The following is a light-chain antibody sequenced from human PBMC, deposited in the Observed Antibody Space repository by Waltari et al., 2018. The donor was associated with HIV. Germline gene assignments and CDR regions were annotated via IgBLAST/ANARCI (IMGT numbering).Light chain of an antibody. CDR1: RGHSSYA. Sequence: QLVLTQSPSASASLGASVKLTCTLSRGHSSYAIAWHQQQPEKGPRYLMKLNSDGSHRKGDGIPDRFSGSSSGAERYLTISSLQSEDEADYYCQTWDTGIQVFGGGTKLTVL. V-gene: IGLV4-69*01. J-gene: IGLJ2*01. CDR3: QTWDTGIQV. CDR2: LNSDGSH.